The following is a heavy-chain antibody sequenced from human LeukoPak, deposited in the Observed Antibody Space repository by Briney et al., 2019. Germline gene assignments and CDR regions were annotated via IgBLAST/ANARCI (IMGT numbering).Heavy chain of an antibody. CDR2: IIPIFGTA. Sequence: SVKVSCKASGGTFSSYAISWVRQAPGRGLEWMGGIIPIFGTANYAQKFQGRVTITADESTSTAYMELSSLRSEDTAVYYCAIAYSGSYYSRGYFDYWGQGTLVTVSS. CDR3: AIAYSGSYYSRGYFDY. CDR1: GGTFSSYA. D-gene: IGHD1-26*01. J-gene: IGHJ4*02. V-gene: IGHV1-69*01.